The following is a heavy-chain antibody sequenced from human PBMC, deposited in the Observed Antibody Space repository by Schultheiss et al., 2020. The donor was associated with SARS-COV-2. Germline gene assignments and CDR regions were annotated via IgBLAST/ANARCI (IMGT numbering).Heavy chain of an antibody. CDR3: ARQYPLHDYGDYGKVDY. CDR1: GGSFSGYY. D-gene: IGHD4-17*01. Sequence: SETLSLTCAVYGGSFSGYYWSWIRQPPGKGLEWIGEINHSGTTNYNPSLESRVTLSIDGSQNQFSLSLNSVTAADTAVYYCARQYPLHDYGDYGKVDYWGQGTLVTVSS. V-gene: IGHV4-34*01. J-gene: IGHJ4*02. CDR2: INHSGTT.